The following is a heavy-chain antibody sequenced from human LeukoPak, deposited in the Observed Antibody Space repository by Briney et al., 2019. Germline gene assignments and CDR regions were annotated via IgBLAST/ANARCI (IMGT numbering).Heavy chain of an antibody. CDR3: ARGSLLRITIFGVADDAFDI. J-gene: IGHJ3*02. D-gene: IGHD3-3*01. CDR1: GGSFSGYY. Sequence: SETPSLTCAVYGGSFSGYYWSWIRQPPGKGLEWIGEINHSGSTNYNPSLKSRVTISVDTSKNQFSLKLSSVTAADTAVYYCARGSLLRITIFGVADDAFDIWGQGTMVTVSS. CDR2: INHSGST. V-gene: IGHV4-34*01.